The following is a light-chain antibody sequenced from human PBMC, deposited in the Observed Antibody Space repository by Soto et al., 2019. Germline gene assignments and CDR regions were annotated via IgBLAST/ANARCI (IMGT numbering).Light chain of an antibody. CDR3: CSYAGSYIYV. Sequence: QSVLTQPRSVSGSPGQSVTISCTGTSSDVGGYNAVSWYQQNPGKAPKFMIYDVSKRPSGVPDRFSGSKSGNTASLTISGLQAEDEADYYCCSYAGSYIYVFGPGTKVTVL. CDR1: SSDVGGYNA. J-gene: IGLJ1*01. V-gene: IGLV2-11*01. CDR2: DVS.